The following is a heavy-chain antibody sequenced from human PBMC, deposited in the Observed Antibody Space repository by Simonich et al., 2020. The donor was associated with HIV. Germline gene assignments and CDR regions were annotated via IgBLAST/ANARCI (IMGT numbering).Heavy chain of an antibody. V-gene: IGHV5-51*01. CDR1: GYSFTSYW. Sequence: EVQLGQSGAEGKKPGESLKISCKGSGYSFTSYWIGWGRQMPGKGLEWMGIIDPGDSDTRYSPSGQGQVTISADKSLSTAYLQWSSLKASDTAMYYCARTYYYDSSGYYPYFDYWGQGTLVTVSS. CDR2: IDPGDSDT. J-gene: IGHJ4*02. CDR3: ARTYYYDSSGYYPYFDY. D-gene: IGHD3-22*01.